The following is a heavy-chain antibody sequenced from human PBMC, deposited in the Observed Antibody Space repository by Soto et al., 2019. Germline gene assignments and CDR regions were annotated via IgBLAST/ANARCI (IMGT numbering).Heavy chain of an antibody. CDR3: ARGGSSDWQVAFDF. CDR2: VNHNGRN. V-gene: IGHV4-34*01. CDR1: VGPFSGYF. Sequence: SETLSLTCAVYVGPFSGYFWNWIRQTPGKGLEWIGKVNHNGRNNYNPSLKSRVTISLDMSKNQISLKLTSVTAADTAVYYCARGGSSDWQVAFDFWGQGTMVTVSS. J-gene: IGHJ3*01. D-gene: IGHD6-19*01.